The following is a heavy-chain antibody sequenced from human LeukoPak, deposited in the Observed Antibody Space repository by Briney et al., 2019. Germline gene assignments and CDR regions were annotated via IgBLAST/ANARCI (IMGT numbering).Heavy chain of an antibody. V-gene: IGHV4-34*01. J-gene: IGHJ6*03. D-gene: IGHD3-22*01. CDR2: INHGGST. CDR1: GGSFSGYY. CDR3: ARRRSSGYPNYYYYYMDV. Sequence: PSETLSLTCAVYGGSFSGYYWSWIRQPPGKGLEWIGEINHGGSTNYNPSLKSRVTISVDTSKNQFSLKLSSVTAADTAVYYCARRRSSGYPNYYYYYMDVWGKGTTVTVSS.